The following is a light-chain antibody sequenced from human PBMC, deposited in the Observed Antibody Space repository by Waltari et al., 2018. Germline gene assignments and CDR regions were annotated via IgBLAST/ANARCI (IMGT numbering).Light chain of an antibody. J-gene: IGKJ1*01. Sequence: IVLTQSPGTLSLSRGGGATLSCRASQGVSTYLAWYQQKPGQAPRLLIYGASSRATGVPERFSGSGSGTDFTLTISSLEPEDFAVYYCQHYVRLPATFGQGTKVEIK. CDR3: QHYVRLPAT. CDR2: GAS. V-gene: IGKV3-20*01. CDR1: QGVSTY.